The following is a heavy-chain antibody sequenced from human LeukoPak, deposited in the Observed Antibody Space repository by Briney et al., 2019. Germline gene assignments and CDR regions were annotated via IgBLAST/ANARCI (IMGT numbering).Heavy chain of an antibody. J-gene: IGHJ3*02. D-gene: IGHD6-13*01. V-gene: IGHV4-34*01. CDR1: GGSFSGYY. CDR2: INHSGST. CDR3: ASATSYSSRRVLDI. Sequence: PSETLSLTCAVYGGSFSGYYWSWIRQPPGKGLEWIGEINHSGSTNYNPSLKSRVTISVDKSKNQFSLKLSSVTAADTAVYYCASATSYSSRRVLDIWGQGTMVTVSS.